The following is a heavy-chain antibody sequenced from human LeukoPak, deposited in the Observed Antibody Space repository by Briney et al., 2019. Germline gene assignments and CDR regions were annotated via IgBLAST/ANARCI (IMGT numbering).Heavy chain of an antibody. Sequence: PGTSLRLSCAASGFTFSSYAIHWVRQAPGKGLEWVAVISFDGTDAFYADSVKGRFTISRDNSKNTLYLQMNSLRADDTAVYYCARGPTNGQAFDYWGQGTLVSVSS. D-gene: IGHD2-8*01. CDR1: GFTFSSYA. V-gene: IGHV3-30*04. CDR2: ISFDGTDA. CDR3: ARGPTNGQAFDY. J-gene: IGHJ4*02.